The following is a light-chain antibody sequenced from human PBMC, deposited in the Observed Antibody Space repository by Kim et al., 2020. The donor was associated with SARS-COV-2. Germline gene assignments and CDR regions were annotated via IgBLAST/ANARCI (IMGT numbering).Light chain of an antibody. Sequence: EIVLTQSPATLTMSPGERATLSCRASHFISSSLAWYQQLPGQTPRLLIYSASNRATDIPARFSGRGSGTDFSLTISSLEPEDFAVYYCQQRYNRISFGQGTRLEIK. CDR3: QQRYNRIS. CDR2: SAS. J-gene: IGKJ5*01. V-gene: IGKV3-11*01. CDR1: HFISSS.